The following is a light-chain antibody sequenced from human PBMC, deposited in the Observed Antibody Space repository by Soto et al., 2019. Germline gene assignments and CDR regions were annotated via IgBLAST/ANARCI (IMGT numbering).Light chain of an antibody. V-gene: IGLV1-40*01. J-gene: IGLJ2*01. Sequence: QSVLTQPPSVSGAPGQRVTISCTGSSSNIGAGYDVHWYQQLPGTAPKLLIYGNSNRPSGVPDRFSGSKSGTSASLAITGLQAEDEADYYCQSYDSSLCGPVVFGGGTKVTVL. CDR1: SSNIGAGYD. CDR3: QSYDSSLCGPVV. CDR2: GNS.